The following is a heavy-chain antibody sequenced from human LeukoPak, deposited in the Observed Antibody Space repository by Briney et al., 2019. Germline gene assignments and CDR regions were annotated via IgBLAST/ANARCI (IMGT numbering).Heavy chain of an antibody. CDR2: INPNSGGT. CDR1: GYTFTGYD. D-gene: IGHD3-3*01. CDR3: ARRLRITINFDP. J-gene: IGHJ5*02. V-gene: IGHV1-2*02. Sequence: ASVKASCTASGYTFTGYDMHWVPQAPGQGLEWMGWINPNSGGTNYAKKFQGRVTMTRDTSISTTYMELSRLRSDDSAVYYCARRLRITINFDPWGQGTLVTVSS.